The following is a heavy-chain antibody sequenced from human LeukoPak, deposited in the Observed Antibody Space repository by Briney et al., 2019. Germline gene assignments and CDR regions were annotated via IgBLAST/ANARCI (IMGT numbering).Heavy chain of an antibody. Sequence: ASVKVSCKASGYTFTSYDINWVRQATGQGLEWMGWMNPNSGNTGYAQKFQGRVTITRNTSISTAYMELSSLRSEDTAVYYCARGLDSSSWYGIARPFDPWGQGTLVTVSS. J-gene: IGHJ5*02. V-gene: IGHV1-8*03. CDR3: ARGLDSSSWYGIARPFDP. CDR1: GYTFTSYD. CDR2: MNPNSGNT. D-gene: IGHD6-13*01.